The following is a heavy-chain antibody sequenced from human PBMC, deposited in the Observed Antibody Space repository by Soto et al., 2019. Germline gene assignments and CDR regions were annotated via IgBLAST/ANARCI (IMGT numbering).Heavy chain of an antibody. CDR1: GYTFTSYA. CDR2: INAGNGNT. CDR3: XRDLGGWPDY. J-gene: IGHJ4*02. Sequence: QVQLVQSGAEVKKPGASVKVSCKASGYTFTSYAIHWVRQAPGQRLEWMGWINAGNGNTKYSQKFQDRVNINRDTXXXXXXXXXXXXXXXXXXXXXXXRDLGGWPDYWGQGTLVTVS. V-gene: IGHV1-3*01. D-gene: IGHD6-19*01.